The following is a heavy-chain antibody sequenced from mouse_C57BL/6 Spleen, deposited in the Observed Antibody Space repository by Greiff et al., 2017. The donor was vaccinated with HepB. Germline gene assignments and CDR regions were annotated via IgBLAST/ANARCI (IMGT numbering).Heavy chain of an antibody. CDR1: GFTFSSYG. CDR3: ARFDYGFAY. V-gene: IGHV5-6*01. Sequence: EVQLVESGGDLVKPGGSLKLSCAASGFTFSSYGMSWVRQTPDKRLEWVATISSGGSYTYYPDSVKGRFTISRDNAKNTLYLQMSSLKSEDTAMYYCARFDYGFAYWGQGTLVTVSA. D-gene: IGHD2-4*01. CDR2: ISSGGSYT. J-gene: IGHJ3*01.